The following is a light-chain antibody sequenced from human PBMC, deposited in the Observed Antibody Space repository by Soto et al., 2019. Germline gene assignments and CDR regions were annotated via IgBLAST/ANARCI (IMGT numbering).Light chain of an antibody. J-gene: IGKJ4*01. Sequence: EIVLTQSRGTLSLSPGERATLSCRASQSVSSSYLAWYQQKPGQAPRLLIYGASSRATGIPDRFSGSGSGTDFTLTISRLEPEDFAVYYCQQYGSSPGFGGGTKEEIK. V-gene: IGKV3-20*01. CDR2: GAS. CDR3: QQYGSSPG. CDR1: QSVSSSY.